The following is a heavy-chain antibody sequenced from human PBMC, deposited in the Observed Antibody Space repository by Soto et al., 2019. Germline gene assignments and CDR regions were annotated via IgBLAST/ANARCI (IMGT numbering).Heavy chain of an antibody. CDR1: GDTFSSYI. J-gene: IGHJ6*02. Sequence: QVQLVQSGAEVKKPGSSVRVFCRSSGDTFSSYIVNWLRLAPGRGLEWMGRVIPVLTTTDYAQNFRGRVTSSADRSTNTVYLDLSSVRSDDTAVYYCARRRYCGYDCYHKHYYGMDVWGQGSLVTVAS. D-gene: IGHD2-21*02. CDR3: ARRRYCGYDCYHKHYYGMDV. CDR2: VIPVLTTT. V-gene: IGHV1-69*08.